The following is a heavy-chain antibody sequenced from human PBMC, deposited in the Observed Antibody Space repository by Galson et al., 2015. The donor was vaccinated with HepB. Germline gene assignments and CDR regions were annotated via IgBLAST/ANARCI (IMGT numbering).Heavy chain of an antibody. J-gene: IGHJ6*02. CDR1: EFAFGSFS. D-gene: IGHD3/OR15-3a*01. V-gene: IGHV3-21*01. Sequence: SLRLSCAASEFAFGSFSMNWVRQAPGKGLEWVSSITSSSSLIYYAESVKGRFTISRDNAKNSLFLQMNSLRAEDTAVYYCATTFGLVSHTYTMDVWGHGTTVTVSS. CDR2: ITSSSSLI. CDR3: ATTFGLVSHTYTMDV.